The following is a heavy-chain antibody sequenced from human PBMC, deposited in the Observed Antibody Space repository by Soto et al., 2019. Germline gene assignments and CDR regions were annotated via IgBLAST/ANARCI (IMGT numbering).Heavy chain of an antibody. CDR2: MNPNSGNT. CDR1: GYTFTSYD. V-gene: IGHV1-8*01. Sequence: GASVKVSCKASGYTFTSYDINWVRQATGQGLEWMGWMNPNSGNTGYAQKFQGRVTMTRSTSISTAYMELSSLRSEDTAVYYCARWTDSSSWYSVYYYYGMDVWGQGTTVTVSS. D-gene: IGHD6-13*01. CDR3: ARWTDSSSWYSVYYYYGMDV. J-gene: IGHJ6*02.